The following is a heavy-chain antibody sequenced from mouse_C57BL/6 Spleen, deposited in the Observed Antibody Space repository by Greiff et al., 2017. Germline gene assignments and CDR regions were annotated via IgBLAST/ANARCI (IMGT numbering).Heavy chain of an antibody. CDR3: AREGAQATAWFAY. D-gene: IGHD3-2*02. J-gene: IGHJ3*01. V-gene: IGHV1-55*01. CDR2: IYPGSGST. Sequence: QVQLQQPGAELVKPGASVKMSCKASGYTFTSYWITWVKQRPGQGLEWIGDIYPGSGSTNYNEKFKSKATLTVDTSSSTAYMQLSSLTSEDSAVDYCAREGAQATAWFAYWGQGTLVTVSA. CDR1: GYTFTSYW.